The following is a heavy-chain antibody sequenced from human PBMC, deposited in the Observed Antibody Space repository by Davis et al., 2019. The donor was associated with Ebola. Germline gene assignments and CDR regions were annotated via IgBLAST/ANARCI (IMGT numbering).Heavy chain of an antibody. V-gene: IGHV4-34*01. CDR1: GGSFSGYY. Sequence: SETLSLTCAVYGGSFSGYYWSWIRQPPGKGLEWIGEINHSGSTNYNPSLKSRVTISVDTSKNQFSLKLSSVTAADTAVYYCARGEVGATMSDYWGQGTLVTVSS. J-gene: IGHJ4*02. CDR3: ARGEVGATMSDY. CDR2: INHSGST. D-gene: IGHD1-26*01.